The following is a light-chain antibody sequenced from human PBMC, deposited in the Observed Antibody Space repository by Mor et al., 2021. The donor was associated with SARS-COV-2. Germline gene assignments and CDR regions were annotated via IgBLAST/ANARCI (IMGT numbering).Light chain of an antibody. Sequence: PGKAPKLLIYYDDLVASGVSDRFSASKSAASASLAISGLRSDDEADYFCATWDDTLHSYVFGTGTHVVVL. V-gene: IGLV1-36*01. CDR2: YDD. J-gene: IGLJ1*01. CDR3: ATWDDTLHSYV.